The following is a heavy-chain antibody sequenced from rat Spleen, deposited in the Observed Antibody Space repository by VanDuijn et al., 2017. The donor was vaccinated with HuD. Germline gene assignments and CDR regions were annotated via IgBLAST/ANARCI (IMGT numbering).Heavy chain of an antibody. D-gene: IGHD1-9*01. CDR3: TRHGYNSYFDY. CDR2: ITSGGNNI. Sequence: EVRLVESGGALVQPGRSLKVSCAASGFTFSSYDMAWVRQAPTKGLEWVATITSGGNNIYYRDSVKGRFTGSRDNAKSILYLQMNSLRSEDTATYYCTRHGYNSYFDYWGQGVMVTVSS. V-gene: IGHV5-25*01. CDR1: GFTFSSYD. J-gene: IGHJ2*01.